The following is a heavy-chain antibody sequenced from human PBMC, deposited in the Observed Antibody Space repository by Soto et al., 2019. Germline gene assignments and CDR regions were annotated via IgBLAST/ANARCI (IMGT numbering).Heavy chain of an antibody. CDR3: AIRPQGYSYAPD. V-gene: IGHV3-23*01. Sequence: GGSLRLSCAASGFTFSSYAMSWVREAPGKGLEWVSAISGSGCSTYYADSVKGRFTLSRDNSKNTLYLQMNSLRAEDTAVYYCAIRPQGYSYAPDWGQGTLVTVSS. D-gene: IGHD5-18*01. J-gene: IGHJ4*02. CDR2: ISGSGCST. CDR1: GFTFSSYA.